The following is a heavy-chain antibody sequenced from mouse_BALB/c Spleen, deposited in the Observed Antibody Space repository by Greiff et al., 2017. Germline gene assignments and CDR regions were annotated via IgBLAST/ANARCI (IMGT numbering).Heavy chain of an antibody. D-gene: IGHD2-14*01. V-gene: IGHV1S81*02. J-gene: IGHJ4*01. CDR3: TRRGVRLGAMDY. CDR2: INPSNGGT. Sequence: QVQLKESGAELVKPGASVKLSCKASGYTFTSYYMYWVKQRPGQGLEWIGEINPSNGGTNFNEKFKSKATLTVDKSSSTAYMQLSSLTSEDSAVYYCTRRGVRLGAMDYWGQGTSVTVSS. CDR1: GYTFTSYY.